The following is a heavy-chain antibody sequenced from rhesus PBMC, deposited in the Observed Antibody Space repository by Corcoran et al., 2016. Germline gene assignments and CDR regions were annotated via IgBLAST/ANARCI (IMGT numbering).Heavy chain of an antibody. V-gene: IGHV2S1*01. J-gene: IGHJ4*01. CDR3: ARTYYEDDYGYYYTGRNFFDF. D-gene: IGHD3-9*01. CDR1: GFSLSLSGTG. Sequence: QVTLKESGPALVKPTQTLTLTCTFSGFSLSLSGTGVGWIRQPPGKALEWLAGIYWDDDKYFTTSLKSRLTIPQDTSKNQVFLTMTNMDPVDTATYSCARTYYEDDYGYYYTGRNFFDFWGQGVLVTVSS. CDR2: IYWDDDK.